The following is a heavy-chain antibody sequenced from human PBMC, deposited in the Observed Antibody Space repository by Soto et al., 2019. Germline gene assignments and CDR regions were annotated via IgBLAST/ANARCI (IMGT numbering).Heavy chain of an antibody. CDR1: GGTFSSYA. Sequence: SVKVSCKASGGTFSSYAISWVRQAPGQGLEWMGGIIPIFGTANYAQKFQGRVTITADESTSTAYMELSSLRSEDTAVYYCASPPYDILTSNYYYYYGMDVWGQGTTVTVSS. V-gene: IGHV1-69*13. J-gene: IGHJ6*02. CDR2: IIPIFGTA. CDR3: ASPPYDILTSNYYYYYGMDV. D-gene: IGHD3-9*01.